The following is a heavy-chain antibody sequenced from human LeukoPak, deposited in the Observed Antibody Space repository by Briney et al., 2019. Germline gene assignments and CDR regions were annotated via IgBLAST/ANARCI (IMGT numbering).Heavy chain of an antibody. J-gene: IGHJ6*02. V-gene: IGHV3-48*04. CDR2: IDSGGYTI. CDR1: GFTFSGYS. Sequence: PGGSLRLSCTASGFTFSGYSTNWARQAPGKGLEWVSYIDSGGYTIYYADSVKGRFTISRDNAKNSLYLQMNSLRAEDTAVYYCVRVLGGGGYRMDVWGQGTTVTVSS. D-gene: IGHD2-15*01. CDR3: VRVLGGGGYRMDV.